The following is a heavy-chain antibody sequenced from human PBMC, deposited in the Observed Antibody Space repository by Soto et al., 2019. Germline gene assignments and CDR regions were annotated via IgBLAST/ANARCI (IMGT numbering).Heavy chain of an antibody. J-gene: IGHJ6*02. D-gene: IGHD3-3*01. Sequence: SETLSLTCTVSGGSISSYYWIWIRQPPGKGLEWIGYIYYSGSTNCNPSLKSRVTISVDKSKNQFSLKLSFVTAADTAVYYCARRTYDGLDVWGQGTTVTVSS. CDR2: IYYSGST. CDR1: GGSISSYY. V-gene: IGHV4-59*12. CDR3: ARRTYDGLDV.